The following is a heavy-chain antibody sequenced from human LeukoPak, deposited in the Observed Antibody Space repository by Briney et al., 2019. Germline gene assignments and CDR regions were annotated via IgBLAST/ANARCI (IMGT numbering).Heavy chain of an antibody. CDR1: GFTFDDYA. D-gene: IGHD3-22*01. J-gene: IGHJ3*02. CDR3: AKVSPIITMIVVRDYDAFDI. CDR2: ISGSGGST. Sequence: GGSLRLSCAASGFTFDDYAMSWVRQAPGKGLEWVSAISGSGGSTYYADSVKGRFTISRDNSKNTLYLQMNSLRAEDTAVYYCAKVSPIITMIVVRDYDAFDIWGQGTMVTVSS. V-gene: IGHV3-23*01.